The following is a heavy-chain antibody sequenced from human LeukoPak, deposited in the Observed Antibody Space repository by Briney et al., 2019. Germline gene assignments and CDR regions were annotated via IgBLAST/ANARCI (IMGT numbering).Heavy chain of an antibody. Sequence: GGSLRLSCAASGFTVSSNYMSWVRQAPGKGLEWVSVIYSGGSTYYAASVKGRFTISRHNSKNTLYLQMNRLRAEDTAVYYCATTSYYDFWSGYYTDKDYYYGMDVWGQGTTVTVSS. D-gene: IGHD3-3*01. CDR2: IYSGGST. J-gene: IGHJ6*02. CDR3: ATTSYYDFWSGYYTDKDYYYGMDV. CDR1: GFTVSSNY. V-gene: IGHV3-53*04.